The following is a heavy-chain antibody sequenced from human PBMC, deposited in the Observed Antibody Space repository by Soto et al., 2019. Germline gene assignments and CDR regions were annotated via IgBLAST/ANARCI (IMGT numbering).Heavy chain of an antibody. CDR2: INSDGSST. CDR3: AREVELTPYYYYGMDV. V-gene: IGHV3-74*01. CDR1: GFTFSSYW. J-gene: IGHJ6*02. Sequence: GGSLRLSCAASGFTFSSYWMHWVRQAPGKGLVWVSRINSDGSSTSYADSVKGRFTISRDNAKNTLYLQMNSLRAEETDVYYCAREVELTPYYYYGMDVWGQGTTVTVSS. D-gene: IGHD1-7*01.